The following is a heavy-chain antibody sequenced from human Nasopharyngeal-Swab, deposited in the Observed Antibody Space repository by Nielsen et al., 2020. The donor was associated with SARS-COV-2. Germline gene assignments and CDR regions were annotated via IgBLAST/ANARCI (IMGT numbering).Heavy chain of an antibody. V-gene: IGHV4-34*01. Sequence: WIRQPPGKGLEWIGEINPSGSTNYNPSLKSRVTISVDTSKNQFSLKLSSVTAADTAVYYCARSCRVVTAIRFAFDIWGQGTMVTVSS. D-gene: IGHD2-21*02. J-gene: IGHJ3*02. CDR3: ARSCRVVTAIRFAFDI. CDR2: INPSGST.